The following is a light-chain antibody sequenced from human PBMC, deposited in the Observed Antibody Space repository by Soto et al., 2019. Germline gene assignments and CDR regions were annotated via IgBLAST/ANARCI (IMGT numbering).Light chain of an antibody. CDR1: QGVNSY. CDR3: QQLKDYPLT. V-gene: IGKV1-9*01. Sequence: DIQLTQSPSFLSASVGDRVTITCRASQGVNSYFAWYQQKPVKAPNLLIYAASTLQSGVPSRFSGSGSGTEFTLTISSLQPEDFATYYCQQLKDYPLTFGGGTKVEIK. CDR2: AAS. J-gene: IGKJ4*01.